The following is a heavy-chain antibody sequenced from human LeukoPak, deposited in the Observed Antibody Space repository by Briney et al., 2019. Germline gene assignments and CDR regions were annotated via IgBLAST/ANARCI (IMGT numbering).Heavy chain of an antibody. D-gene: IGHD3-10*01. CDR3: ARDVRFGELADSFDY. J-gene: IGHJ4*02. CDR1: GGSISSSSYY. Sequence: SETLSLTCTVSGGSISSSSYYWGWIRQPPGKGLEWIGSIYYSGSTYYDPSLKSRVTISVDTSKNQFSLKLSSVTAADTAVYYCARDVRFGELADSFDYWGQGTLVTVSS. CDR2: IYYSGST. V-gene: IGHV4-39*07.